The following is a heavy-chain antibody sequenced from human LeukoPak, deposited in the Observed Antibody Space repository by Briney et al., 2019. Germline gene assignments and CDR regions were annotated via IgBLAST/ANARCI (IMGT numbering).Heavy chain of an antibody. CDR3: ARVRYSSSTSLDY. Sequence: ASETLSLTCAVYGGSFSGYYWSWIRHPPGKGLEWIGEINHSGSTNYNPSLKSRVTISVDTSKNQFSLKLSSVTAADTAVYYCARVRYSSSTSLDYWGQGTLVTVSS. V-gene: IGHV4-34*01. CDR1: GGSFSGYY. D-gene: IGHD6-6*01. CDR2: INHSGST. J-gene: IGHJ4*02.